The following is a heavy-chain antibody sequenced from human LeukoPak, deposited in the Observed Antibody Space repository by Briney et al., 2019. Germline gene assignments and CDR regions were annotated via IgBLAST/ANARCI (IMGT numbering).Heavy chain of an antibody. D-gene: IGHD6-13*01. CDR2: IKQDGSEK. Sequence: GGSLRLSCAASGFTFSGYWMSWVRQAPGKGLEWVANIKQDGSEKYVDSVKGRLTISRDNAKNSLYLQMNSLRAEDTAVYYCASDVSSSWGYYYYYYMDVWGRGTTVTVSS. V-gene: IGHV3-7*01. CDR1: GFTFSGYW. CDR3: ASDVSSSWGYYYYYYMDV. J-gene: IGHJ6*03.